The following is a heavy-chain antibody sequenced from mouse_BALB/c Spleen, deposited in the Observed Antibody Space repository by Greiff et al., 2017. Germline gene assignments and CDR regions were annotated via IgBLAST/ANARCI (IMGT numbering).Heavy chain of an antibody. J-gene: IGHJ3*01. CDR1: GFNIKDTY. CDR2: IDPANGNT. D-gene: IGHD1-1*01. CDR3: ASDYYGFAY. Sequence: LVESGAELVKPGASVKLSCTASGFNIKDTYMHWVKQRPEQGLEWIGRIDPANGNTKYDPKFQGKATITADTSSNTAYLQLSSLTSEDTAVYYCASDYYGFAYWGQGTLVTVSA. V-gene: IGHV14-3*02.